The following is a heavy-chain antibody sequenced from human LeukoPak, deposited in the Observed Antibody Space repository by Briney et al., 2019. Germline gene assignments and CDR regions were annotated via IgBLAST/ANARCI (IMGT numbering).Heavy chain of an antibody. CDR1: GFTFSGSG. J-gene: IGHJ4*02. V-gene: IGHV3-73*01. Sequence: PGGSLKLSCAASGFTFSGSGMHRVRQASGKGLEWVGRIRSKANNYATAYAASVEGRFTISRDDSRNTTYLQMNSLKTEDTAVYYCTRLEGDTSVAAAFDHWGQGTLVTVSS. D-gene: IGHD6-19*01. CDR3: TRLEGDTSVAAAFDH. CDR2: IRSKANNYAT.